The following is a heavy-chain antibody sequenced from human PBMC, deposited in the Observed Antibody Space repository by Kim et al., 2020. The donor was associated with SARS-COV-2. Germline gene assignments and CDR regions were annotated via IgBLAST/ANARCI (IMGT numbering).Heavy chain of an antibody. V-gene: IGHV4-4*07. J-gene: IGHJ3*02. Sequence: TPSLRSRVTMSVDTSKNQFSLKLSSVTAADTAVYYCASKYNWNDVGAFDIWGQGTMVTVSS. CDR3: ASKYNWNDVGAFDI. D-gene: IGHD1-1*01.